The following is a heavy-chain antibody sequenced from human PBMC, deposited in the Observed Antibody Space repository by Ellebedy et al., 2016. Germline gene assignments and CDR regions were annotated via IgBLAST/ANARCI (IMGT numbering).Heavy chain of an antibody. CDR1: GFTLSSYW. CDR3: ARDKYGDYGYDY. Sequence: GGSLRLSXAASGFTLSSYWMHWVRQAPGKGLVWVSRIQSGGSSTNYADSVRGRFTISRDNAKNTLYLQMNSLRAEDTAVYYCARDKYGDYGYDYWGQGTLVTVSS. J-gene: IGHJ4*02. D-gene: IGHD4-17*01. CDR2: IQSGGSST. V-gene: IGHV3-74*01.